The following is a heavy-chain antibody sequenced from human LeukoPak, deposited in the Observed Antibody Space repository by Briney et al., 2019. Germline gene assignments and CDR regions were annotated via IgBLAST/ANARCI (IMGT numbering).Heavy chain of an antibody. D-gene: IGHD6-13*01. V-gene: IGHV1-18*01. J-gene: IGHJ5*02. CDR3: ARDTAAAGEENWFDP. Sequence: ASVKVSCKASGYTFTSYGISWVRQAPGQGLEWMGWISAYNGNTNYAQKLQGRVTMTTDTSTSTAYMELRSLRSDDTAVYYCARDTAAAGEENWFDPWGQGTLVTVSS. CDR1: GYTFTSYG. CDR2: ISAYNGNT.